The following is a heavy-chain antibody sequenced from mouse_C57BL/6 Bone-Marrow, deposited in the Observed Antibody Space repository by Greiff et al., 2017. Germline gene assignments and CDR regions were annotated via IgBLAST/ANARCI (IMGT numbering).Heavy chain of an antibody. D-gene: IGHD1-1*01. J-gene: IGHJ1*03. Sequence: QVQLQQPGAELVMPGASVKLSCKASGYTFTSYWMHWVKQRPGQGLEWIGEIDPSDSYTNYNQKFKGKSTLTVDKSSSTAYMQLSSLTSEDSAVYYCARSDYGSSYWYFDVWGTGTTDTVSS. CDR3: ARSDYGSSYWYFDV. V-gene: IGHV1-69*01. CDR1: GYTFTSYW. CDR2: IDPSDSYT.